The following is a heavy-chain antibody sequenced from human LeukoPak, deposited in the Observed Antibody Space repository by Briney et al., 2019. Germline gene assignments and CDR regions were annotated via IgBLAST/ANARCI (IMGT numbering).Heavy chain of an antibody. CDR1: GFTFSSYA. CDR3: ANSGLLLHRDAFDI. CDR2: ISGSGGST. D-gene: IGHD3-22*01. V-gene: IGHV3-23*01. J-gene: IGHJ3*02. Sequence: GGSLRLACAAYGFTFSSYAMSWVRQAPGKGLEWVSAISGSGGSTYYADSVKGRFTISRDNSKNTLYLQMNGLRAEDTAVYYCANSGLLLHRDAFDIWGQGTMVTVSS.